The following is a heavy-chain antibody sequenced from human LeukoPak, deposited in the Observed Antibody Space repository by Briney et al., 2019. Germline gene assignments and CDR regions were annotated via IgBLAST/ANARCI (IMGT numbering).Heavy chain of an antibody. Sequence: PSETLSLTCGVSGGSISSTNWWSSVRQPPGQGLEWIGEISLTGRTNYNPSLNSRVTMSLDESKNQLSLNPTSVTAADTAIYYCSRESGAFCPFGYWGQGTLVTVPP. D-gene: IGHD1-26*01. CDR3: SRESGAFCPFGY. CDR1: GGSISSTNW. V-gene: IGHV4-4*02. J-gene: IGHJ4*02. CDR2: ISLTGRT.